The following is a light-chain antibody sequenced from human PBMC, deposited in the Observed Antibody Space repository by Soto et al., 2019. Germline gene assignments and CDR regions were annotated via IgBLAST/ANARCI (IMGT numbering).Light chain of an antibody. J-gene: IGLJ2*01. CDR1: SSNIGSNT. CDR3: AAWDDSLNVVV. V-gene: IGLV1-44*01. Sequence: QSVLTQPPAASGTPGQRVTISCAGSSSNIGSNTVNWYQQLPGTAPKLLIYSNNQRPSGVPDRFSGYKSGTSASLAISGLQSEDEADYYCAAWDDSLNVVVFGGGTKLTVL. CDR2: SNN.